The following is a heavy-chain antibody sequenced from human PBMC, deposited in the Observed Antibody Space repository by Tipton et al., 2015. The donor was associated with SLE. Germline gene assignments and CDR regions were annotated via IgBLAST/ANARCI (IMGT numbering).Heavy chain of an antibody. J-gene: IGHJ6*04. Sequence: GLVKPSETLSLTCAVYGGSFSDYSWIWIRQPPGKGLEWIGEINHSGSTNYNPSLKSRVTTSVDTSKNQFSLKLSSVTAADTAVYYCAREGYGGKNGDVWGKGTTVTVSS. CDR1: GGSFSDYS. CDR3: AREGYGGKNGDV. D-gene: IGHD4-23*01. CDR2: INHSGST. V-gene: IGHV4-34*01.